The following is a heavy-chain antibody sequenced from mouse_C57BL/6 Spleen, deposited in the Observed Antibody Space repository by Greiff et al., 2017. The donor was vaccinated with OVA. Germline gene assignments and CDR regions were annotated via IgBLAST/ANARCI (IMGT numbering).Heavy chain of an antibody. J-gene: IGHJ3*01. CDR2: IYPSDSET. CDR1: GYTFTSYW. Sequence: QVQLQQSGAELVRPGSSVKLSCKASGYTFTSYWMDWVKQRPGQGLEWIGNIYPSDSETHYNQKFKDKATLTVDKSSSTAYMQLSSLTSEDSAVYYCARGDDYGFAYWGQGTLVTVSA. CDR3: ARGDDYGFAY. V-gene: IGHV1-61*01. D-gene: IGHD2-4*01.